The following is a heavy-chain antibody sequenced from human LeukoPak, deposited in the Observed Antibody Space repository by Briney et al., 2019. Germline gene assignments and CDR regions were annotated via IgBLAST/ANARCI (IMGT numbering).Heavy chain of an antibody. CDR3: ARDIYYYDSSANFDY. Sequence: GGSLRLSCVTSGFTFSNYGMHWVRQLPGKGLEWVAVISYDSEGNYHVDSVKGRFTISRDNAKNTLYLQMNSLRAEDTAVYYCARDIYYYDSSANFDYWGQGTLVTVSS. J-gene: IGHJ4*02. D-gene: IGHD3-22*01. V-gene: IGHV3-30*03. CDR1: GFTFSNYG. CDR2: ISYDSEGN.